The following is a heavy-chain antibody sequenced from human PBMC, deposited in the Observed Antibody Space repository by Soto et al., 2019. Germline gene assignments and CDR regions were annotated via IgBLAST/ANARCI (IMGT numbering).Heavy chain of an antibody. J-gene: IGHJ5*02. CDR3: ARMVVATIWGGWFDP. Sequence: PSETLSLTCTVSGGSISSGGYYWSWIRQHPGKGLEWIGYIYYSGSTYYNPSLKSRVTISVDTSKNQFSLKLSSVTAADTAVYYCARMVVATIWGGWFDPWGQGTLVTVSS. V-gene: IGHV4-31*03. CDR2: IYYSGST. D-gene: IGHD5-12*01. CDR1: GGSISSGGYY.